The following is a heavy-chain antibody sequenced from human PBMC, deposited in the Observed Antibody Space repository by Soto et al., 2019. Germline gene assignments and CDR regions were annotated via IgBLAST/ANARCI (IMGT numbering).Heavy chain of an antibody. D-gene: IGHD3-3*01. CDR3: ARDQRITIFGVASREYYFDY. Sequence: PSQTLSLTCAISGDSVSSSSAAWNWIRQSPSRGLEWLGRTYYRSKWYNDYAVSVKSRITINPDTSKNQFSLQLNSVTPEDTAVYYCARDQRITIFGVASREYYFDYWGQGTLVTVSS. J-gene: IGHJ4*02. CDR1: GDSVSSSSAA. V-gene: IGHV6-1*01. CDR2: TYYRSKWYN.